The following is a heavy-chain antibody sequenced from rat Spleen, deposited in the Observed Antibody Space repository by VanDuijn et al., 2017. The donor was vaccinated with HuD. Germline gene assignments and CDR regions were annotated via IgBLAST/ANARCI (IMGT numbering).Heavy chain of an antibody. V-gene: IGHV5S13*01. CDR1: GFTFSDYG. CDR3: VRQDTSGYSNWFAY. J-gene: IGHJ3*01. D-gene: IGHD4-3*01. CDR2: ISPSGGAT. Sequence: EVQLVESGGGLVQPGRSLKLSCAASGFTFSDYGMAWVRQPPTKGLEWVASISPSGGATYYRDSVKGRFTVSRDNAKNTLYLQLDSLRSEDTATYYCVRQDTSGYSNWFAYWGQGTLVTVSS.